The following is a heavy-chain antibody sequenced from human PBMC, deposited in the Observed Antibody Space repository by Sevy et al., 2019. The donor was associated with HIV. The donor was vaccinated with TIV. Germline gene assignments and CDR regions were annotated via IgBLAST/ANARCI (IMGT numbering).Heavy chain of an antibody. Sequence: GGYLRLSCAASGFTFSSYAMSWVRQAPGKGLEWVSAISGSGGSTYYADSVKGRFTISRDNSKNTLYLQMNSLRAEDTAVYYCAKDGGSGWQEYYFDYWGQGTMVTVSS. CDR1: GFTFSSYA. CDR3: AKDGGSGWQEYYFDY. J-gene: IGHJ4*02. D-gene: IGHD6-19*01. V-gene: IGHV3-23*01. CDR2: ISGSGGST.